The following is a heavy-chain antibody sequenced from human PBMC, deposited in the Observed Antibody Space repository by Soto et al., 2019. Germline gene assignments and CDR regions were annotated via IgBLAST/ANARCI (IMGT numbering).Heavy chain of an antibody. Sequence: GESLKISCKGSGYSFTSYWIGWVRQMPGKGLEWMGIIHPSDSDTRYSPSFQGQITISADKSISTAYLQWNSLKASDNAMYYCATPSTGYALSLGQAPLVTVPS. CDR1: GYSFTSYW. D-gene: IGHD5-12*01. V-gene: IGHV5-51*01. CDR3: ATPSTGYALS. CDR2: IHPSDSDT. J-gene: IGHJ5*02.